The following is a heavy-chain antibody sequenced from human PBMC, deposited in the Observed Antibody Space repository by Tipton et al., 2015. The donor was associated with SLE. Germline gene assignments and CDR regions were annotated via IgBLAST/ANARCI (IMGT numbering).Heavy chain of an antibody. V-gene: IGHV4-39*07. CDR2: IFYSGST. J-gene: IGHJ4*02. CDR1: GGSISRSNYY. D-gene: IGHD3-3*01. Sequence: LRLSCTVSGGSISRSNYYWGWIRQPPGKGLEWIGSIFYSGSTYYNPSLKSRVTISVDTSKNQFSLKLNSVTAADAAVYYCTRALECPITGYYFDSWGQGTLVTVSS. CDR3: TRALECPITGYYFDS.